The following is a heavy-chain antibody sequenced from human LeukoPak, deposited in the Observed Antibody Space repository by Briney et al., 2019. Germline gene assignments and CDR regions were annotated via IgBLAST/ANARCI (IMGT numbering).Heavy chain of an antibody. CDR2: IYTTGST. V-gene: IGHV4-4*07. CDR1: GGSISSYY. J-gene: IGHJ4*02. D-gene: IGHD2-8*01. CDR3: AREKEYANFDY. Sequence: PSETLSLTCTVSGGSISSYYWSWIRQPAGKGLEWIGRIYTTGSTNYNPSPKSRVTVSVDKSKNQFSLKLGSVTAADTAVYYCAREKEYANFDYWGQGTLVTVSS.